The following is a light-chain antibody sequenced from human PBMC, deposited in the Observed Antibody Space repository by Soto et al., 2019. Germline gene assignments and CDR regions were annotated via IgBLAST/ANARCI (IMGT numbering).Light chain of an antibody. V-gene: IGKV2-24*01. CDR2: KIS. Sequence: DIVMTQTPLSSPVTLGQPASISCRSSQSLVHSDGNTHLSWLQQRPGQPPRLLMYKISNRFSGVPGRFSGSGAGTDFTLKISRVEAEYVGIYYCMQATQFPYTFGQGTKLEIK. CDR1: QSLVHSDGNTH. J-gene: IGKJ2*01. CDR3: MQATQFPYT.